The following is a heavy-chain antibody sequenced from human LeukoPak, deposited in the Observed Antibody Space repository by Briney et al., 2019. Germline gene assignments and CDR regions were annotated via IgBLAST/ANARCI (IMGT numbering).Heavy chain of an antibody. Sequence: SQTLSLTCTVSGGSISSGNYYWSWIRQPAGKGLEWIGRIYTTGSTNYNPSLKSRVTISVDTSKTQFSLKLRSVTAADTAIYYCARKWGYCSSTSCRGMAFDIWGQGTMVTVSS. V-gene: IGHV4-61*02. CDR3: ARKWGYCSSTSCRGMAFDI. D-gene: IGHD2-2*01. CDR2: IYTTGST. CDR1: GGSISSGNYY. J-gene: IGHJ3*02.